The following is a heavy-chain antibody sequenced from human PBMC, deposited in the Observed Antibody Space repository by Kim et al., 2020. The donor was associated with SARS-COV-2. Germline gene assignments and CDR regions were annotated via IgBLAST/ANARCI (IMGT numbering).Heavy chain of an antibody. CDR1: GFTFSSYG. V-gene: IGHV3-30*18. CDR2: ISYDGSNK. D-gene: IGHD4-17*01. J-gene: IGHJ6*02. Sequence: GGSLRLSCAASGFTFSSYGMHWVRQAPGKGLEWVAVISYDGSNKYYADSVKGRFTISRDNSKNTLYLQMNSLRAEDTAVYYCAKDHGDYPANDYYYGMDVWGQGTTVTVSS. CDR3: AKDHGDYPANDYYYGMDV.